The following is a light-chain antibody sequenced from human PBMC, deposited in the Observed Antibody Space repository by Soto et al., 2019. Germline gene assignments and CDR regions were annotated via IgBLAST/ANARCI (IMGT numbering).Light chain of an antibody. CDR1: QSVSSSY. CDR2: GAT. CDR3: QQYNNWPRT. V-gene: IGKV3-15*01. J-gene: IGKJ1*01. Sequence: IVLTQSPGTLSLSPGEIATLSCSASQSVSSSYLAWYQQKPGQAPRLLIHGATTRATGIPARFSGSGSGTEFTLTISSLQSEDFAVYYCQQYNNWPRTFGQGTKVDIK.